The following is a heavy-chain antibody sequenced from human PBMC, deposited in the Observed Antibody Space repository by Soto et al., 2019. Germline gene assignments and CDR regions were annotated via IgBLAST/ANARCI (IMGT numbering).Heavy chain of an antibody. V-gene: IGHV3-9*01. CDR3: AKDYYGSGSYYLLFDY. CDR1: GFTFDDYA. J-gene: IGHJ4*02. D-gene: IGHD3-10*01. Sequence: PGGSLRLSCAASGFTFDDYAMHWVRQAPGKGLEWVSGISWNSGSIGYADSVKGRFTISRDNAKNSLYLQMNSLRAEDTALYYCAKDYYGSGSYYLLFDYWGQGTLVTVSS. CDR2: ISWNSGSI.